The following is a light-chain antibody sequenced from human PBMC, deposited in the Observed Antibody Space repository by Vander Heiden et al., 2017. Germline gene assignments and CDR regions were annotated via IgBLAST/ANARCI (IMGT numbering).Light chain of an antibody. J-gene: IGLJ2*01. Sequence: SVLTQPPSASGTPAQRVTISCSGSSSNIGSNYVYWYQQLPGTAPKLLIYRNNQRPSGVPDRFSGSKSGTSASLAISGLRSEDEADYYCAAWDDSLSGVVFGGGTKLTVL. V-gene: IGLV1-47*01. CDR3: AAWDDSLSGVV. CDR2: RNN. CDR1: SSNIGSNY.